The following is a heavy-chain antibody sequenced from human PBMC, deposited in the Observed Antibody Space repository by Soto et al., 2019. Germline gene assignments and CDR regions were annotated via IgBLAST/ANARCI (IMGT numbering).Heavy chain of an antibody. J-gene: IGHJ6*02. V-gene: IGHV4-61*08. CDR1: GDSVSSGGYY. CDR3: ARGFSSVSMDA. Sequence: ASETLSLTCTVSGDSVSSGGYYWSWIRQPPGKGLEWIGYIYSSGSANYNPSLKSRDTISRDTSKNQISLKVASVTAADTAGYYCARGFSSVSMDAWGQGTTVTVSS. D-gene: IGHD6-19*01. CDR2: IYSSGSA.